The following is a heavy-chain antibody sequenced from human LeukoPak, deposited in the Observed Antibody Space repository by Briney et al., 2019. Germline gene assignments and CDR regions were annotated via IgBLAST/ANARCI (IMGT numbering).Heavy chain of an antibody. D-gene: IGHD6-13*01. CDR2: INPNSGGT. Sequence: ASVKVSCKASGYTFTGYYMHWVRQAPGQGLEWMGWINPNSGGTNYAQKFQGRVTMTRDTSISTAYMELSRLRSDDTAVYYCARWPGYSSSWYRLQHWGQGTLVTVSS. CDR3: ARWPGYSSSWYRLQH. V-gene: IGHV1-2*02. CDR1: GYTFTGYY. J-gene: IGHJ1*01.